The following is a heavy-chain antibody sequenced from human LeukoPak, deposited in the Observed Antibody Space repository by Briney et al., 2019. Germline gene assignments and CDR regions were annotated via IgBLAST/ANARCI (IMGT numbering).Heavy chain of an antibody. V-gene: IGHV4-61*05. CDR1: GGSISSSSYY. CDR3: ASSGWWRTFDY. CDR2: IYYSGST. Sequence: PSETLSLTCTVSGGSISSSSYYWGWIRQPPGKGLEWIGYIYYSGSTNYNPSLKSRVTISVDTSKNQFSLKLSSVTAADTAVYYCASSGWWRTFDYWGQGTLVTVSS. J-gene: IGHJ4*02. D-gene: IGHD6-19*01.